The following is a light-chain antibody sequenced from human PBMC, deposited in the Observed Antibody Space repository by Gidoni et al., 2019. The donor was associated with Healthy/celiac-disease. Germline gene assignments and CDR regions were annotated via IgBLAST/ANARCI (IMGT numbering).Light chain of an antibody. Sequence: DIQMTQSPSSLSASVGDRVTITCRASQSISSYLNWYQQKPGKAPKLLIYAASSLQSGVPSRFSGSGSGTDFTLTISSLQPEDFATYYFQQSYSTPYTFXQXTKLESK. V-gene: IGKV1-39*01. CDR1: QSISSY. J-gene: IGKJ2*01. CDR3: QQSYSTPYT. CDR2: AAS.